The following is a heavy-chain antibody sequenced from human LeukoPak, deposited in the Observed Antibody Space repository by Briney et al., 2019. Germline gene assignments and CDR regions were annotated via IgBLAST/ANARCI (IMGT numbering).Heavy chain of an antibody. CDR3: ATVGTYYYDSSGYLTDY. CDR2: IKEDGSEK. V-gene: IGHV3-7*02. CDR1: GFIFSNYW. D-gene: IGHD3-22*01. Sequence: PGGSLRLSCAASGFIFSNYWMSWVRQAPGKGLEWVANIKEDGSEKYYVDSVKGRFTISRDNAKNSLYLQMNSLRAEDTAVYYCATVGTYYYDSSGYLTDYWGQGTLVTVSS. J-gene: IGHJ4*02.